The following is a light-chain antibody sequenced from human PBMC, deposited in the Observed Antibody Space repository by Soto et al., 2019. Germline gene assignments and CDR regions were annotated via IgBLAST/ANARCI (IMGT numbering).Light chain of an antibody. CDR1: QSISSW. Sequence: DIQMTQSPSTLSASVGDRVTITCRASQSISSWLAWYQQKPGKAPKLLIYKASGLESGVPSRFSGSGSGTDFTLTISRLEPEDFAVYYCQQYGDSPWTFGQGTKVDIK. CDR2: KAS. J-gene: IGKJ1*01. CDR3: QQYGDSPWT. V-gene: IGKV1-5*03.